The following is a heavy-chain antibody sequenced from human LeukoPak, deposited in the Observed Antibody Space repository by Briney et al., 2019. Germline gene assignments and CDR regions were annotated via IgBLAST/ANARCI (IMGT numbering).Heavy chain of an antibody. Sequence: GGSLRLSCAASGVNFSTYAMNWVRQVPGKGLEWVSLISNSGSTTYHADSVKGRFTISRDNSKNTLYLQMNSLSAEDSAVYYCAREGYYDSSGYYDDYWGQGTLVTVSS. J-gene: IGHJ4*02. CDR3: AREGYYDSSGYYDDY. D-gene: IGHD3-22*01. CDR1: GVNFSTYA. V-gene: IGHV3-23*01. CDR2: ISNSGSTT.